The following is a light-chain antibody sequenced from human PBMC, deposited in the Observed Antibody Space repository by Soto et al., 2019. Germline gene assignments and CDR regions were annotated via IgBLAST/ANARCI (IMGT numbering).Light chain of an antibody. J-gene: IGKJ1*01. CDR3: QQRSNWWT. Sequence: TQSPATLYVSPGVKAPPSCRASQSVSRNLAWYQQGPGQAPRLLISGASTRATGIAARFSGSGSGREFTLTISSLQSEDSAVYYCQQRSNWWTFGQGTKVDIK. V-gene: IGKV3-15*01. CDR2: GAS. CDR1: QSVSRN.